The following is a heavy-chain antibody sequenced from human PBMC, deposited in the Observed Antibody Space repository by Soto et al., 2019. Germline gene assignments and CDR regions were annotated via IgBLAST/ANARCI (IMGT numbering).Heavy chain of an antibody. Sequence: GGSLRLSCAASGFTFSSYGMHWVRQAPGKGLEWVAVISYDGSNKYYADSVKGRFTISRDNSKNTLYLQMNSLRAEDTAVYYCAKPVEMANGHFDYWGQGTLVTVSS. J-gene: IGHJ4*02. CDR1: GFTFSSYG. CDR2: ISYDGSNK. D-gene: IGHD2-8*01. V-gene: IGHV3-30*18. CDR3: AKPVEMANGHFDY.